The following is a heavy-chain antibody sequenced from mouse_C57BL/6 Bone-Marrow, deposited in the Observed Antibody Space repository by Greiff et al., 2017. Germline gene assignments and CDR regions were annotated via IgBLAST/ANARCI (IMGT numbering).Heavy chain of an antibody. V-gene: IGHV5-2*01. Sequence: DVKVVESGGGLVQPGESLKLSCESNEYEFPSHDMSWVRKTPEKRLELVAAINRDGGGTYYPDTMESRFIISRDNTKKTLYRQMSSLRSEDTSLYYCARHHVDYWGQGTTLTVSS. CDR3: ARHHVDY. CDR1: EYEFPSHD. J-gene: IGHJ2*01. CDR2: INRDGGGT.